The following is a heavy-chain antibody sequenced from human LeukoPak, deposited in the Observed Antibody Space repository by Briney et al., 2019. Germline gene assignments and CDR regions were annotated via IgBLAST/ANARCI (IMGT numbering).Heavy chain of an antibody. CDR1: DYTFSNYD. V-gene: IGHV1-18*01. J-gene: IGHJ5*02. CDR2: INPYNGNT. Sequence: ALVKVCCKASDYTFSNYDISWVGQAPGQGLEWMGWINPYNGNTRYAENLQGRVTMTTDTSTSTAYMELRSLRSDDTAIYYCARDFTPPHCTTPNCPRAGWFHPWGQGTLVTVSS. CDR3: ARDFTPPHCTTPNCPRAGWFHP. D-gene: IGHD2-8*01.